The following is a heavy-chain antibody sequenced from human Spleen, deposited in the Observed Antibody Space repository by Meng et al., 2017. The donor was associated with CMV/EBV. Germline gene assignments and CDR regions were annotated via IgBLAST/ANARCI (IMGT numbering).Heavy chain of an antibody. Sequence: LSLTCAVSGGCISSSILWTWVRQVPGKGLEWIGEIYHSGSTNYNPSLKSRVTISVDKFKNQFSLKLGSVTAADTAVYYCAVGHYFDYWGQGTLVTVSS. CDR2: IYHSGST. J-gene: IGHJ4*02. CDR1: GGCISSSIL. CDR3: AVGHYFDY. V-gene: IGHV4-4*02.